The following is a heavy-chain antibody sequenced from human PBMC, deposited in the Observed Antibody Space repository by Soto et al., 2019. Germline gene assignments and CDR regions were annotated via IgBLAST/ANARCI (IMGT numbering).Heavy chain of an antibody. Sequence: QVHLQESGPGLATPSGTLSLTCTVSGDSVSRAKWWNWVRQPPGKGLEWIGEVAHDGVTRYNPTFMSRVTLSLDGSKNLFSLNVNSVTAADTAIYFCARSDGWYRFDSWGQGILVIISS. CDR1: GDSVSRAKW. CDR2: VAHDGVT. D-gene: IGHD6-19*01. CDR3: ARSDGWYRFDS. V-gene: IGHV4-4*02. J-gene: IGHJ4*02.